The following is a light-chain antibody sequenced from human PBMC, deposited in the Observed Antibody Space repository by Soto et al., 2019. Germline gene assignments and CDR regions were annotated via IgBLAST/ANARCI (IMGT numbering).Light chain of an antibody. CDR3: QQTSSFPLT. J-gene: IGKJ4*01. CDR2: AAS. CDR1: QGITSW. V-gene: IGKV1-12*01. Sequence: DIQMTQSPSSVSASVGDSLTITCRASQGITSWLAWYQQKPGRAPKLLIYAASNLQSGVPSRFSGSGSGTDFTLTNSSLQPEDFGTYYCQQTSSFPLTLGGGTKVEIK.